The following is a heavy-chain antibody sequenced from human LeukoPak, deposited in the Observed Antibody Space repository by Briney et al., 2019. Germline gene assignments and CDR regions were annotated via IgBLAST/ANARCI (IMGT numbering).Heavy chain of an antibody. Sequence: SQTLSLTCTVSGGSTSSGDYYWSWIRQPPGKCLEWIGYIYYSGSTYYNPSLKSRVTISVDTSKLQFSLKLSSVTAADTAVYYCARGAYYPVFDYWGQGTLVTVSS. CDR2: IYYSGST. CDR3: ARGAYYPVFDY. V-gene: IGHV4-30-4*08. CDR1: GGSTSSGDYY. J-gene: IGHJ4*02. D-gene: IGHD3-10*01.